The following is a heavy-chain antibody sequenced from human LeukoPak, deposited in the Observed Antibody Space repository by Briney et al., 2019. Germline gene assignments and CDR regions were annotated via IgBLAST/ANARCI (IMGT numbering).Heavy chain of an antibody. V-gene: IGHV4-34*01. D-gene: IGHD6-13*01. CDR2: IYYSGST. J-gene: IGHJ5*02. Sequence: PSETLSLACAVYGGSFSGYYWSWIRQPPGKGLEWIGYIYYSGSTCYNPSLKSRVTTSIDTSKNQFSLKMSSVTAADTAVYYCVREVKGYGSSWYQNWFDPWGQGTLVTVSS. CDR3: VREVKGYGSSWYQNWFDP. CDR1: GGSFSGYY.